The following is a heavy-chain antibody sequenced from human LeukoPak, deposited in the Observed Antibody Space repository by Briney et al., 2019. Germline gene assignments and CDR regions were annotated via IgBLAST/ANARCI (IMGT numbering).Heavy chain of an antibody. V-gene: IGHV3-7*01. CDR1: GFTFSSSA. Sequence: GGSLRLSCAASGFTFSSSAMNWVRQAPGKGLEWVANINQDGSAQYYVDSVKGRFTFSRDNAMNSLFLQMNSLGAEDTAVYYCARDVHGGAFDYWGQGTLVTVSS. J-gene: IGHJ4*02. D-gene: IGHD4-23*01. CDR2: INQDGSAQ. CDR3: ARDVHGGAFDY.